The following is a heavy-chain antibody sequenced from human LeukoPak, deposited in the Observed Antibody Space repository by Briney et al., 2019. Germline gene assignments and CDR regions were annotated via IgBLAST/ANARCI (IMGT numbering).Heavy chain of an antibody. CDR1: GFTFSDYY. Sequence: GGSLRLSCAASGFTFSDYYMSWIRQAPGKGLEWVSHISSSGSTIYYADSVKGRFTISRDNAKNSLYLQMNSLRAEDTAVYYCARGVRYDFWSGPNWFDPWGQGTLVTVSS. CDR2: ISSSGSTI. D-gene: IGHD3-3*01. J-gene: IGHJ5*02. V-gene: IGHV3-11*01. CDR3: ARGVRYDFWSGPNWFDP.